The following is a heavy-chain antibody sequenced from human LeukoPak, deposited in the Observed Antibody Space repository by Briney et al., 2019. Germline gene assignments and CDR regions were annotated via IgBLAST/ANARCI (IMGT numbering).Heavy chain of an antibody. CDR2: ISSSGSTI. Sequence: GGSLRLSCAASGFTFSSYEMNWVRQAPGKGLEWVSYISSSGSTIHYADSVKGRFTISRDNAKNSLYLQMNSLRAEDTAVYYCARRYCSGGSCRNTRSYYYYYGMDVWGKGTTVTVSS. CDR1: GFTFSSYE. V-gene: IGHV3-48*03. J-gene: IGHJ6*04. D-gene: IGHD2-15*01. CDR3: ARRYCSGGSCRNTRSYYYYYGMDV.